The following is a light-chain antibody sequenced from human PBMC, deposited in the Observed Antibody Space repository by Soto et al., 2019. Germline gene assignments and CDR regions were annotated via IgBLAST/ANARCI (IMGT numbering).Light chain of an antibody. J-gene: IGLJ3*02. CDR2: GNI. V-gene: IGLV1-40*01. CDR1: SSNIGAGYG. Sequence: QSVLTQPPSVSGAPGQRVTISCTGSSSNIGAGYGVHWYQQLPGTAPKLLIYGNINRPSGVPDRFSGSKSGTSASLAITGLQAEDEADYYCQSYDSSLSAWVFGGGTKLTVL. CDR3: QSYDSSLSAWV.